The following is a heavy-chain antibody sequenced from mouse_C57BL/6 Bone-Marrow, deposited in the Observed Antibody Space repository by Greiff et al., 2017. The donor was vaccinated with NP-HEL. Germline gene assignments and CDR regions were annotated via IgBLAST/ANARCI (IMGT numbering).Heavy chain of an antibody. V-gene: IGHV1-82*01. J-gene: IGHJ4*01. Sequence: QVQLQQSGPELVKPGASVKISCKASGYAFSSSWMNWVKQRPGKGLEWIGRIYPGDGDTNYNGKFKGKATLTADKSSSTAYMQLSSLTSEDSAVYFCAREVRDYWGQGTSVTVPS. CDR2: IYPGDGDT. CDR1: GYAFSSSW. D-gene: IGHD2-14*01. CDR3: AREVRDY.